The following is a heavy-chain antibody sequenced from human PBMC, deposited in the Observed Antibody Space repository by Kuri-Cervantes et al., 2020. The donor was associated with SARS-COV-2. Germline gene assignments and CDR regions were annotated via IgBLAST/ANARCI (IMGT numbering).Heavy chain of an antibody. V-gene: IGHV3-30-3*01. CDR3: ARDRVGVHDS. Sequence: GGLLRPSCAASGFTFSAYAMHWVRQAPGKGVVWVAIISYDGSNTYFAGSVKGRFTISRDNSKNTLYLQMNSLRAQDTAMYYCARDRVGVHDSWGQGTLVTFSS. CDR2: ISYDGSNT. D-gene: IGHD2-21*01. J-gene: IGHJ4*02. CDR1: GFTFSAYA.